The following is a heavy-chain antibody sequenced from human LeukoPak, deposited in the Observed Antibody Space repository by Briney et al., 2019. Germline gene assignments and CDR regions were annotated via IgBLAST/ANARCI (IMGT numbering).Heavy chain of an antibody. CDR1: GFTFSSYG. Sequence: GGSLRLSCAASGFTFSSYGMHWVRQAPGKGLEWVAVIWYDGSNKYYADSVKGRFTISRDNSKYTLYLQMNSLRAEDTAVYYCAKDTVAGTFDYWGQGTLVTVSS. D-gene: IGHD6-19*01. CDR2: IWYDGSNK. CDR3: AKDTVAGTFDY. V-gene: IGHV3-33*06. J-gene: IGHJ4*02.